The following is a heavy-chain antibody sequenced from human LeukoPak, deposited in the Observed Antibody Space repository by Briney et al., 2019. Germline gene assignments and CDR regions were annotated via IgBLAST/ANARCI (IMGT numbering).Heavy chain of an antibody. D-gene: IGHD3-10*01. CDR1: GFTFSSYG. CDR2: ISYDGSNK. J-gene: IGHJ3*02. CDR3: AKDMLGSGSYFLPSDAFDI. V-gene: IGHV3-30*18. Sequence: GGSLRLSCAASGFTFSSYGMHWVRQAPGKGLEWVAVISYDGSNKYYADSVKGRFTISRDNSKNTLYLQMNSLRAEDTAVYYCAKDMLGSGSYFLPSDAFDIWGQGTMVTVPS.